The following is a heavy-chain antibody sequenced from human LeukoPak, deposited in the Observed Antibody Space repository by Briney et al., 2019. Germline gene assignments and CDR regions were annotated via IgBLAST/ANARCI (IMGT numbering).Heavy chain of an antibody. D-gene: IGHD5-12*01. V-gene: IGHV4-39*07. Sequence: PSETLSLTCTVSGGSISSSSYYWGWIRQPPGKGLEWMGTVYYSGNTYHSPSPKSRVTISVDTSKNQFSLKLSSVTAADTAVYYCARVRDIEATNFDYWGQGTLVTVSS. CDR3: ARVRDIEATNFDY. CDR2: VYYSGNT. J-gene: IGHJ4*02. CDR1: GGSISSSSYY.